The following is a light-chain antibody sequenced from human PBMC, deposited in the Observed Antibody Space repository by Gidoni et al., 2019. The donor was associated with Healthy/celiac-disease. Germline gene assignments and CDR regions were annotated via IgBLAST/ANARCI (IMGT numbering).Light chain of an antibody. V-gene: IGLV2-14*01. CDR1: SSDVGGYNY. Sequence: QSALTHPASLSASPGPSITISCTGTSSDVGGYNYVSWYQQHPGKAPKLMIYEVSNRPSGVSNRFSGSKSGNTASLTISGLQAEEEADYYCSSYTSSSTVIVFGTGTKVTVL. CDR2: EVS. CDR3: SSYTSSSTVIV. J-gene: IGLJ1*01.